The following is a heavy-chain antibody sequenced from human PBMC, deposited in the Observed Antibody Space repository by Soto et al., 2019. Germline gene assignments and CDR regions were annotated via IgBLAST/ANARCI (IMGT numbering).Heavy chain of an antibody. CDR2: IKQDGSEK. CDR3: ARDRYSYYDFWSGSLPYYYYGMDV. Sequence: PGGSLRLSCAASGFTFSSYAMHWVRQAPGKGLEWVANIKQDGSEKYYVDSVKGRFTISRDNAKNSLYLQMNSLRAEDTAVYYCARDRYSYYDFWSGSLPYYYYGMDVWGQGTTVTVSS. J-gene: IGHJ6*02. CDR1: GFTFSSYA. V-gene: IGHV3-7*01. D-gene: IGHD3-3*01.